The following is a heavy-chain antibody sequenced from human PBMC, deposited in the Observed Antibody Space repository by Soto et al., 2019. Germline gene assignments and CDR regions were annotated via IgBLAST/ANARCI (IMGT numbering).Heavy chain of an antibody. CDR3: AKGYIAAAGVLVAFDI. J-gene: IGHJ3*02. D-gene: IGHD6-13*01. CDR2: ISYDGSKK. V-gene: IGHV3-30*18. CDR1: GFIFSSYG. Sequence: QVQLVESGGGVVQPGGSLRLSCAASGFIFSSYGMHWVRQAPGKGLEWVAVISYDGSKKYYEDSVKGRFTISRDNVKNTFFLQLNSLSAEDTAVYYCAKGYIAAAGVLVAFDIWGQGTVVTVSS.